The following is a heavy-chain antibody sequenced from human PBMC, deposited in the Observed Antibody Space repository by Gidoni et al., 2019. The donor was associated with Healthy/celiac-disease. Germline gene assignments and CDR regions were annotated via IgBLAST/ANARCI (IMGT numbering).Heavy chain of an antibody. CDR3: AKDFYDSSGFDY. Sequence: EVQLLESGGGLVQPGGSLRLSGAASGFTFSSYAMSWVRQAPGKGLEWVSAISGSGGSTYYAASVKGRFTISRDNSKNTLYLQMNSLRAEDTAVYYCAKDFYDSSGFDYWGQGTLVTVSS. CDR1: GFTFSSYA. V-gene: IGHV3-23*01. D-gene: IGHD3-22*01. CDR2: ISGSGGST. J-gene: IGHJ4*02.